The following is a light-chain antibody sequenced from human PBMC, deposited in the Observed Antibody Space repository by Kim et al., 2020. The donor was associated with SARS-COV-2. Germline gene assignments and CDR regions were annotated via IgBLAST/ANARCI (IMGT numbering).Light chain of an antibody. J-gene: IGKJ2*01. Sequence: EIVLTQSPATLSLSPGERATLSCRASQGVSSYLAWYQQKPGQAPRLLIYDASNRATGIPARFSGSGPGTDFTLTISSLEPEDFAVYYCQQYTFGQGTKLEI. CDR1: QGVSSY. CDR3: QQYT. V-gene: IGKV3D-11*01. CDR2: DAS.